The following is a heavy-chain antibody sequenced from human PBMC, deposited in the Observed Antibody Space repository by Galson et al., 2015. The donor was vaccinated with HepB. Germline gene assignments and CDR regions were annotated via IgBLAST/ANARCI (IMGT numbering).Heavy chain of an antibody. Sequence: PALVKPPQTLTLTCTFSGFSLRTSGVGVGWIRQPPGKALEWLALIYWDDDKRYSPSLKSRLTITKDTSKNQVVLTMTNMDPVDTATYFCAHRRDGSGYYGAAFDVWGQGTMVTVSS. CDR3: AHRRDGSGYYGAAFDV. CDR1: GFSLRTSGVG. V-gene: IGHV2-5*02. J-gene: IGHJ3*01. D-gene: IGHD3-22*01. CDR2: IYWDDDK.